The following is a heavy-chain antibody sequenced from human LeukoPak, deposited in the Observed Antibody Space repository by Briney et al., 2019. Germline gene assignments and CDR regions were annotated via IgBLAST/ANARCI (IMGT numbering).Heavy chain of an antibody. D-gene: IGHD2-2*01. CDR2: IWYDGSNK. CDR1: GFTFSSYG. V-gene: IGHV3-33*01. J-gene: IGHJ4*02. CDR3: ARDIGLAVVVPAALDY. Sequence: GGSLRLSCAASGFTFSSYGMHWVRQAPGKGLEWVAVIWYDGSNKYYADSVKCRFTISRDNSKNTLYLQMNSLRAEDTAVYYCARDIGLAVVVPAALDYWGQGTLVTVSS.